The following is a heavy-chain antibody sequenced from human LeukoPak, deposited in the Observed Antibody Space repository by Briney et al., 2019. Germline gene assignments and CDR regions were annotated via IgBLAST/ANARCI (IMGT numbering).Heavy chain of an antibody. J-gene: IGHJ4*02. CDR2: IYPGDSDT. Sequence: GGSLRLSCKGSGYKFTSYWIGWVRQMPGKGLKWMGIIYPGDSDTRYSPSFQGQVTISADKSITTAHLQWSSLEASDTAMYYCARSYSSSWSYYDYWGQGTLVTVSS. CDR3: ARSYSSSWSYYDY. CDR1: GYKFTSYW. V-gene: IGHV5-51*01. D-gene: IGHD2-2*01.